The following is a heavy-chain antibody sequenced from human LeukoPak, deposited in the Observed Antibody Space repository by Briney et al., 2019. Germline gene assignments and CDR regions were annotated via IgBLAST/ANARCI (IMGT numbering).Heavy chain of an antibody. CDR2: IRYDGSNK. Sequence: GGSLRLSCAASGFTFSSYGMHWVRQAPGRGLEWVAFIRYDGSNKYYADSVKGRFTISRDNSKNTLYLQMNSLRAEDTAVYYCARDSLVVTAYYFDYWGQGTLVTVSS. CDR3: ARDSLVVTAYYFDY. D-gene: IGHD3-22*01. V-gene: IGHV3-30*02. J-gene: IGHJ4*02. CDR1: GFTFSSYG.